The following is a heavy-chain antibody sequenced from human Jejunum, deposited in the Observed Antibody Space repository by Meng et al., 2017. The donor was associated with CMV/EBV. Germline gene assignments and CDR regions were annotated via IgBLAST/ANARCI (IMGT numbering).Heavy chain of an antibody. V-gene: IGHV1-18*01. J-gene: IGHJ4*02. CDR1: GYTFTDFG. CDR2: TSAYNTHT. Sequence: QVQLGQSGPEVKKPGASVRVSCKTSGYTFTDFGISWVRQAPGQGLEWMGWTSAYNTHTNYAQKFQDRSTMTTDTSTNTAYMELRNLRSDDTAIYYCARGTGAGNYWGPGTLVTVSS. CDR3: ARGTGAGNY. D-gene: IGHD1-26*01.